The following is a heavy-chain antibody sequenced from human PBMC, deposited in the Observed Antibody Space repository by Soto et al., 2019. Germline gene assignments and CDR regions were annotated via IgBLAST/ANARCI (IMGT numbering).Heavy chain of an antibody. D-gene: IGHD1-26*01. CDR1: GGSFSGYY. Sequence: SETLSLTCAVYGGSFSGYYWSWIRQPPGKGLEWIGEINHSGSTNYNPSLKSRVTISVDTSKNQFSLKLSSVTAADTAVYYCARGQWEPAEDWGQGTLVTV. V-gene: IGHV4-34*01. CDR3: ARGQWEPAED. J-gene: IGHJ4*02. CDR2: INHSGST.